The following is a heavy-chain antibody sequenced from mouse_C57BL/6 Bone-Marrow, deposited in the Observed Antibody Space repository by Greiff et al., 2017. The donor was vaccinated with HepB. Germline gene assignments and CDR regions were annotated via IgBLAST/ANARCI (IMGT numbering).Heavy chain of an antibody. CDR3: ARSDYFYAMDY. CDR1: GYTFTSYG. D-gene: IGHD2-13*01. CDR2: IYPRSGNT. Sequence: QVQLKQSGAELARPGASVKLSCKASGYTFTSYGISWVKQRTGQGLEWIGEIYPRSGNTYYNEKFKGKATLTADKSSSTAYMELRSLTSEDSAVYFCARSDYFYAMDYWGQGTSVTVSS. J-gene: IGHJ4*01. V-gene: IGHV1-81*01.